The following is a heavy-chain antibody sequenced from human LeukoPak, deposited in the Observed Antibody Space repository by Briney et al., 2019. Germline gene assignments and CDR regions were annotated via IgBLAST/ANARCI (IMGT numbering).Heavy chain of an antibody. V-gene: IGHV3-33*01. CDR2: IWYDGSTK. CDR1: GFTFSSFG. D-gene: IGHD6-13*01. J-gene: IGHJ4*02. Sequence: GRSLRLSCAASGFTFSSFGMHCVRQSPGKGLEWVAVIWYDGSTKVYADSVKGRFTISRDNSRNTLYLQVNSLRAEDTAVYYCARDRYSSMWSVFEYWGQGALVTVSS. CDR3: ARDRYSSMWSVFEY.